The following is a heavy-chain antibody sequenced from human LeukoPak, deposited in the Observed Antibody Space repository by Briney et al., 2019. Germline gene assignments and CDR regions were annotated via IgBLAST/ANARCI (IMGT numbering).Heavy chain of an antibody. V-gene: IGHV3-30-3*01. Sequence: GRSLRLSCAASGFTFSSYAMHWVRQAPGKGLEWVAVISYDGSNKYYADSVKGRFTISRDNSKNTLYLQMNSLRAEDTAVYYCARDHRYYDSSGSLGYWGQGTLVTVSS. CDR1: GFTFSSYA. CDR3: ARDHRYYDSSGSLGY. J-gene: IGHJ4*02. CDR2: ISYDGSNK. D-gene: IGHD3-22*01.